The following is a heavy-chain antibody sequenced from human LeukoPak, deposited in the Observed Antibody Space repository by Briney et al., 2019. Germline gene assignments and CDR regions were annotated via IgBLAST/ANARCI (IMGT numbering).Heavy chain of an antibody. D-gene: IGHD4-17*01. CDR1: GGSISSSSYY. CDR3: ARDSTVTPLDY. V-gene: IGHV4-39*07. CDR2: IYYSGST. Sequence: PSETLSLTCTVSGGSISSSSYYWGWIRQPPGKGLEWIGSIYYSGSTYYNPSLKSRVTISVDTSKNQFSLKLNSVSAADTAVYYCARDSTVTPLDYRGQGTLVTVSS. J-gene: IGHJ4*02.